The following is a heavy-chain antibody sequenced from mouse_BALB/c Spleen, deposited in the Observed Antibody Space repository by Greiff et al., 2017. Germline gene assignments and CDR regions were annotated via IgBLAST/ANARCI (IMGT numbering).Heavy chain of an antibody. J-gene: IGHJ3*01. CDR3: ARWKGFAY. CDR1: GYSITSDYA. V-gene: IGHV3-2*02. Sequence: EVKLQESGPGLVKPSQSLSLTCTVTGYSITSDYAWNWIRQFPGNKLEWMGYISYSGSTSYNPSLKSRISITRDTSKNQFFLQLNSVTTEDTATYYCARWKGFAYWGQGTLVTVSA. CDR2: ISYSGST.